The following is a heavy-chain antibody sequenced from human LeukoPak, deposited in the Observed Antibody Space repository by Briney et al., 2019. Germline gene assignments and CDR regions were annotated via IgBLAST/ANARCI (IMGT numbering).Heavy chain of an antibody. CDR1: GGSFSGYY. V-gene: IGHV4-34*01. Sequence: SETLSLTCAVYGGSFSGYYWSWIRQPPGKGLEWIGEINHSGSTNYNPSLKSRVTISVDTSKNQFSLKLSSVTAADTAVYYRARGRITMIVVVIGLAFDIWGQGTMVTVSS. CDR2: INHSGST. CDR3: ARGRITMIVVVIGLAFDI. J-gene: IGHJ3*02. D-gene: IGHD3-22*01.